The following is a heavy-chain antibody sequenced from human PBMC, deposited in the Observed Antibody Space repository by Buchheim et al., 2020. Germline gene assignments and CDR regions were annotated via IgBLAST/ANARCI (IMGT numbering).Heavy chain of an antibody. CDR2: IYYSGST. Sequence: QVQLQESGPGLVKPSETLSLTCTVSGGSISSSSYYWGWIRQPPGKGLEWIGSIYYSGSTYYNPSLKSRVTISVDTSKNQFSLKLSSVTAADTAVYYCARHRITILWGYYFDYWGQGTL. CDR1: GGSISSSSYY. D-gene: IGHD3-3*01. CDR3: ARHRITILWGYYFDY. V-gene: IGHV4-39*01. J-gene: IGHJ4*02.